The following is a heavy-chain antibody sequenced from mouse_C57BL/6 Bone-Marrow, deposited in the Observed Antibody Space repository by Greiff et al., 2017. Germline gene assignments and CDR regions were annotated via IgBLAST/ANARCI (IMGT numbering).Heavy chain of an antibody. D-gene: IGHD2-5*01. Sequence: VMLVESGGGLVKPGGSLKLSCAASGFTFSSYTMSWVRQTPEKRLEWVATISGGGGNTYYPDSVKGRFTISRDNAKTTLYLQMSSLESEDTALYYCARPYYSNCGFAYWGQGTLVTVSA. CDR1: GFTFSSYT. J-gene: IGHJ3*01. CDR3: ARPYYSNCGFAY. CDR2: ISGGGGNT. V-gene: IGHV5-9*01.